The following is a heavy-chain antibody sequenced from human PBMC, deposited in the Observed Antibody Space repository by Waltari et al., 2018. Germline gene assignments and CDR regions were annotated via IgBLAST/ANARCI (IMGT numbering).Heavy chain of an antibody. Sequence: QVQLKQSGPGLVRPSQTLSLTRVIPGDSVSGTGATWNWIRQSTSRGLEWLGRTYHTSKWNYDYAVSVEGRITIIPDTSKNQVSLQLDSVTPEDSAVYYCVRDTPSSWTLLDVWGQGTLVTVSS. CDR3: VRDTPSSWTLLDV. V-gene: IGHV6-1*01. J-gene: IGHJ4*02. D-gene: IGHD6-13*01. CDR1: GDSVSGTGAT. CDR2: TYHTSKWNY.